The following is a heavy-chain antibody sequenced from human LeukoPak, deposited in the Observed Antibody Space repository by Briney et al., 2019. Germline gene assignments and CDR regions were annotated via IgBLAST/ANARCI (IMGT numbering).Heavy chain of an antibody. Sequence: PSETLSLTCTVSGGSISSYYWSWIRQPPGKGLEWIGYIYYSGSTNYNPSLKSRVTISVDTSKNQFSLKLSSVTAADTAVYYCARIPAAIFGVVIIPPPYYFDYWGQGTLVTVSS. J-gene: IGHJ4*02. CDR2: IYYSGST. D-gene: IGHD3-3*01. CDR1: GGSISSYY. V-gene: IGHV4-59*01. CDR3: ARIPAAIFGVVIIPPPYYFDY.